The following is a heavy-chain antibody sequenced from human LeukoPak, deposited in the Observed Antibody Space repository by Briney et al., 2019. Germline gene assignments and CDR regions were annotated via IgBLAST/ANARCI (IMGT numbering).Heavy chain of an antibody. D-gene: IGHD3-3*01. J-gene: IGHJ4*02. CDR1: GGSFSGYY. V-gene: IGHV3-53*01. CDR3: AKGSAGVADFDY. Sequence: ETLSLTCAVYGGSFSGYYWSWIRQPPGKGLEWVSFIYSGGSTYYADSVKGRFTISRDNSKNTLYLQMNSLRAEDTAVYYCAKGSAGVADFDYWGQGTLVTVSS. CDR2: IYSGGST.